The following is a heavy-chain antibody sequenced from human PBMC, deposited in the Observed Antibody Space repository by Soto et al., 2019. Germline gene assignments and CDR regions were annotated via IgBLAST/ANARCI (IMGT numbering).Heavy chain of an antibody. J-gene: IGHJ4*02. Sequence: GGSLRLSCAASGFTFSSYSMNWVRQAPGKGLEWVSSISSNSNYIYNADSVKGRFTISRDNSRNSLFLQMHSLRAEDTAVYYCAKRNHRWEFDYSCQGPFLTVS. CDR3: AKRNHRWEFDY. CDR2: ISSNSNYI. D-gene: IGHD1-26*01. V-gene: IGHV3-21*04. CDR1: GFTFSSYS.